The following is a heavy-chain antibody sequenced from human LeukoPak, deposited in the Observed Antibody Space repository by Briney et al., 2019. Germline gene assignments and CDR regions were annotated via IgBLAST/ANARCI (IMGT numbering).Heavy chain of an antibody. CDR3: ARGPIYSGYDPPPGYSLPNFDY. J-gene: IGHJ4*02. CDR1: GGSFSGYY. V-gene: IGHV4-34*01. D-gene: IGHD5-12*01. Sequence: SETLSLTFAVYGGSFSGYYWSWIRQPPGKGLEWIGEINHSGSTNYNPSLKSRVTISVDTSKNQFSLKLSSVTAADTAVYYCARGPIYSGYDPPPGYSLPNFDYWGQGTLVTVSS. CDR2: INHSGST.